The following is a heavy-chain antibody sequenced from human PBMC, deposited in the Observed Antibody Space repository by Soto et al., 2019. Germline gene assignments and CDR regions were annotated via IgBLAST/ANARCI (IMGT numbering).Heavy chain of an antibody. CDR1: GYTFTSYA. CDR2: INAGNGNT. D-gene: IGHD3-3*01. V-gene: IGHV1-3*01. J-gene: IGHJ4*02. CDR3: ARGRGTSYYDFWSGYSNFDY. Sequence: ASVKVSCKASGYTFTSYAMHWVRQAPGQRLEWMGWINAGNGNTKYSQKFQGRVTITRDTSASTAYMELSSLRSEDTAVYYCARGRGTSYYDFWSGYSNFDYWGQGTLVTVSS.